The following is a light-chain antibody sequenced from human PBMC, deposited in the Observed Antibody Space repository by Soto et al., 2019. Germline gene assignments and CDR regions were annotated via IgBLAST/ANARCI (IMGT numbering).Light chain of an antibody. CDR1: QSIVGDF. CDR3: QQFGSSPGT. CDR2: DIS. V-gene: IGKV3-20*01. Sequence: EIVLTQSPGTLSLSPGEGATLSCRASQSIVGDFLAWYQQKPGQAPRLLIYDISTRATGIPDRFSGSGSRTDFTLTINRLEPEDSAVYYCQQFGSSPGTFGQGTKVEIK. J-gene: IGKJ1*01.